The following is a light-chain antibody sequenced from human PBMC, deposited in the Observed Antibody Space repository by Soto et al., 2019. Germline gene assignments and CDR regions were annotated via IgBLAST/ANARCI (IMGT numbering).Light chain of an antibody. V-gene: IGKV3-20*01. CDR3: QQYGRSPLT. J-gene: IGKJ4*01. Sequence: EIVLTQSPGTLSLCPGERATLSCRASQSVSSSYLAWYQQKPGQAPRLLIYGASSRATGIPDRFSGSGSGTDFTLTISRLEPEDFAVYYCQQYGRSPLTFGGGTKVEIK. CDR2: GAS. CDR1: QSVSSSY.